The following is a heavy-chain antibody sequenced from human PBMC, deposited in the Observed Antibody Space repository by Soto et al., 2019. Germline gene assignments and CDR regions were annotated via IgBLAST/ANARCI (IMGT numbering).Heavy chain of an antibody. J-gene: IGHJ5*02. Sequence: SETLSLTCTVSGGSVSSGSYYWSWIRQPPGKGLEWIGYIYYSGSTNYNPSLKSRVTISVDTSKNQFSLKLSSVTAADTAVYYCARDHFKNWFDPWGQGTLIAVCS. V-gene: IGHV4-61*01. CDR2: IYYSGST. CDR3: ARDHFKNWFDP. CDR1: GGSVSSGSYY.